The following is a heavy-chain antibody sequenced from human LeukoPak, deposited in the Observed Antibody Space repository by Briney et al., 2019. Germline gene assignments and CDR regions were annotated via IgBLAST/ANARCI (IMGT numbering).Heavy chain of an antibody. J-gene: IGHJ6*02. D-gene: IGHD6-13*01. CDR3: ARAYCSSWAYCSYGMDV. V-gene: IGHV4-39*07. Sequence: SETLSLTCTVSGGSISSSSYYWGWIRQPPGKGLEWIGSIYYSGSTYYNPSLKSRVTISVDTSKNQFSLKLSSVTPEDTAVYYCARAYCSSWAYCSYGMDVWGQGTTVTVSS. CDR1: GGSISSSSYY. CDR2: IYYSGST.